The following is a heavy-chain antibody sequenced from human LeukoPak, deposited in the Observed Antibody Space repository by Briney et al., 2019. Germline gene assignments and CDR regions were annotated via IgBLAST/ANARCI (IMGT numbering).Heavy chain of an antibody. CDR2: IWYEGRNK. CDR3: ARGSTYYDSSGQVPFDY. Sequence: GRSLRLSCAASGFTFSSYDMQWVRQAPGKGLEWVAVIWYEGRNKYYADSVKGRFTISRDNAKNSLYLQMNSLRAEDTAVYYCARGSTYYDSSGQVPFDYWGQGTLVTVSS. D-gene: IGHD3-22*01. J-gene: IGHJ4*02. V-gene: IGHV3-33*01. CDR1: GFTFSSYD.